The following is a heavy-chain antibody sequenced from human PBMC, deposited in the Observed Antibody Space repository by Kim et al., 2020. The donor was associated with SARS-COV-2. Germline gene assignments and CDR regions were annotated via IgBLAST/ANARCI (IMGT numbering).Heavy chain of an antibody. V-gene: IGHV3-74*01. CDR3: TRAIIGTNVFDS. J-gene: IGHJ4*02. D-gene: IGHD1-7*01. Sequence: TSYADSVEGRFTISRDNAKNTLYLQMNSLRADDTAVYYCTRAIIGTNVFDSWGQGILVTVSS. CDR2: T.